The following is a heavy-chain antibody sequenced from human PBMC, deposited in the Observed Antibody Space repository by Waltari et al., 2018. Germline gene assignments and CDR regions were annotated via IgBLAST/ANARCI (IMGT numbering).Heavy chain of an antibody. CDR3: ARGTLGYGSGSYVYYGMDV. Sequence: EVQLAESGGGFVQPGGSLRLSCAASGFTFSSYDMHWVRQTPGKGLEWVSGIGTAGETDDSGAGKGRVTSSRENAKDSLSLQMSSLSAGDTAVYYCARGTLGYGSGSYVYYGMDVWGQGTTVTVSS. D-gene: IGHD3-10*01. V-gene: IGHV3-13*01. CDR2: IGTAGET. CDR1: GFTFSSYD. J-gene: IGHJ6*02.